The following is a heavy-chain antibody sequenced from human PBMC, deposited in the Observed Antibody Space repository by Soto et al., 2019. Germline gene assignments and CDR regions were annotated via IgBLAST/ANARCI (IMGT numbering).Heavy chain of an antibody. Sequence: GGSLRLSCAASGFTFDTYWMTWVRQAPGKGLQWVALINQDGSQKYYVDFVKGRFTISRDNAKNSQFLQINGLTTEDTAVYFCARFARGAYYMDVWGEGTPVTVSS. J-gene: IGHJ6*03. CDR3: ARFARGAYYMDV. CDR1: GFTFDTYW. D-gene: IGHD3-16*01. CDR2: INQDGSQK. V-gene: IGHV3-7*01.